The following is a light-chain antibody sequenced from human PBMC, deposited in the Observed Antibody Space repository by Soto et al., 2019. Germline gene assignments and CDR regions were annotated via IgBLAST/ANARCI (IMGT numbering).Light chain of an antibody. CDR2: DAS. J-gene: IGKJ3*01. V-gene: IGKV1-33*01. Sequence: DIQMTQSPSSLSASVGDRVTISCQASQHIANYLYLYQHQPGRAPKLLIYDASNLQTGVPSRFSGSGSATDFTYTISILQPDDIATYYCQQYGNLPFTFGPGTKVDIK. CDR3: QQYGNLPFT. CDR1: QHIANY.